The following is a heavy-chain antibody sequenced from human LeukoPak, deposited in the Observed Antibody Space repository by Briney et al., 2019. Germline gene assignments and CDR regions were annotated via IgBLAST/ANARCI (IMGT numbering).Heavy chain of an antibody. V-gene: IGHV1-8*01. Sequence: ASVKVSCKDSVYTFTSYDINWVRQATGQGLGCVGWMNHNSGNTGYAQKFKGRVTMTRNTSISTAYMELSSLRSEDTAVYYCARVYYYGSGYEIAYYYWGQGNLVTVSS. CDR1: VYTFTSYD. CDR3: ARVYYYGSGYEIAYYY. CDR2: MNHNSGNT. D-gene: IGHD3-10*01. J-gene: IGHJ4*02.